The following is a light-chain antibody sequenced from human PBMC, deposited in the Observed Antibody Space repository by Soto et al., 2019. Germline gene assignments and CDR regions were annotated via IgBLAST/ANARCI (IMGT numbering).Light chain of an antibody. CDR1: QSVSNNY. J-gene: IGKJ1*01. Sequence: EIVFTQSPGALALSPGERATLSCRASQSVSNNYLAWYQQKPGQAPSLLIYGASNRATGIPDRFSGSGSGKDFTLTISRLEPEDFAVYYCQQYGSSGTFGQGTKVDIK. CDR3: QQYGSSGT. CDR2: GAS. V-gene: IGKV3-20*01.